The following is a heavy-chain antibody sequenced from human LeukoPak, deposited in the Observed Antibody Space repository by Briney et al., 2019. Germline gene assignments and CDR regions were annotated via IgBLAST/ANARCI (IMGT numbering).Heavy chain of an antibody. CDR2: INPSDRT. CDR3: ARERAVYDSGWDILDS. Sequence: ASVKVSCKASEYTFSSDYMHWVRQAPGQGLEWMGTINPSDRTTYAQRFQGRVTMTRDTSTSTVHMELSSLGSEDTAVYYCARERAVYDSGWDILDSWGQGTLVTVSS. CDR1: EYTFSSDY. J-gene: IGHJ4*02. D-gene: IGHD6-19*01. V-gene: IGHV1-46*01.